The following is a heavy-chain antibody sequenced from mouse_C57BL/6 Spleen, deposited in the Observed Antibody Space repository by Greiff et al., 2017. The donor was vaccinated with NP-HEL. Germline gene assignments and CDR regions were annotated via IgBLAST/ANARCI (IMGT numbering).Heavy chain of an antibody. CDR1: GFTFSDYG. CDR2: ISSGSSTI. CDR3: ARIYYDSCFAY. D-gene: IGHD2-4*01. Sequence: EVKLVESGGGLVKPGGSLKLSCAASGFTFSDYGMHWVRQAPEKGLEWVAYISSGSSTIYYADTVKGRFTISRDNAKNTLFLQMTSLRSEDTAMYYCARIYYDSCFAYWGQGTLVTVSA. J-gene: IGHJ3*01. V-gene: IGHV5-17*01.